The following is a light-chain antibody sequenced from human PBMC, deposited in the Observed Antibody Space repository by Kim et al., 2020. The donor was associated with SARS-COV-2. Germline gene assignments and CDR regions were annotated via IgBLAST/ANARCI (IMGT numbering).Light chain of an antibody. V-gene: IGKV3-11*01. J-gene: IGKJ1*01. Sequence: PPAERATLSCRASQSVSTYLAWYQQKPGQAPRLLIYDASNRATGIPARFSGSGSGTDFTLTISSLEPEDFAVYYCQQRSNWPPWTFGQGTKVDIK. CDR1: QSVSTY. CDR3: QQRSNWPPWT. CDR2: DAS.